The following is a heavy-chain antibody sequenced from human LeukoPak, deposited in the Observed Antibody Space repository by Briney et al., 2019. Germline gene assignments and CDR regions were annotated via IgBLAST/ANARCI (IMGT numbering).Heavy chain of an antibody. V-gene: IGHV1-2*02. CDR2: INPNSGGT. CDR3: ARLIDYSSSSAGY. CDR1: GYTFTGYY. J-gene: IGHJ4*02. Sequence: ASVKVSCKASGYTFTGYYMHWVRQAPGQGLEWMGWINPNSGGTNYAQKFQGRVTMTRDTSISTAYMELSRLRSDDTAVYYCARLIDYSSSSAGYWGQGTLVTVSS. D-gene: IGHD6-6*01.